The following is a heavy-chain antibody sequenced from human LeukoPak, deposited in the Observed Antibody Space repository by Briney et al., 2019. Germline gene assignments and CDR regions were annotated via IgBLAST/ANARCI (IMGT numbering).Heavy chain of an antibody. CDR2: ISGSCGST. D-gene: IGHD4-17*01. CDR3: AKDAARDYGDYVIY. Sequence: GGSLRLSCAASGFTFSSYAMSWVRQPPGKGLEWVSAISGSCGSTYYADSVKGRFTISRDNSKNTLYLQMNSLRAEDTAVYYCAKDAARDYGDYVIYWGQGTLVTVSS. V-gene: IGHV3-23*01. CDR1: GFTFSSYA. J-gene: IGHJ4*02.